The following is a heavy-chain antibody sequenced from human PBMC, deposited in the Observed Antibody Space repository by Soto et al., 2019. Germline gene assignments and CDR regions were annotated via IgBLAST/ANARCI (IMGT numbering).Heavy chain of an antibody. J-gene: IGHJ4*02. CDR1: GYTFTSYG. CDR2: ISAYNGNT. D-gene: IGHD5-18*01. CDR3: AREGYSYGHYYFDY. Sequence: ASVKVSCKASGYTFTSYGISWVRQAPGQGLEWMGWISAYNGNTNYAQKLQGRVTMTTDTSTSTAYMELRSLRSDDTAVYYCAREGYSYGHYYFDYWARDPWSPSPQ. V-gene: IGHV1-18*01.